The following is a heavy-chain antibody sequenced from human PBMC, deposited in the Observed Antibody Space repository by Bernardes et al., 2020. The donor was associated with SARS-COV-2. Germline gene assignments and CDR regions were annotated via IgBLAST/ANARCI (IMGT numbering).Heavy chain of an antibody. CDR2: IYYSGNT. V-gene: IGHV4-39*01. CDR3: GIYQTSHLGNAYNWLDP. Sequence: SETLSLTCTVSGGSISSGSYYWAWIRQPPGKGLEWIGHIYYSGNTYYNPSLKSRLTISVDTSKNQFSLRLSSVTAADTALYYCGIYQTSHLGNAYNWLDPWGPGSQVIVSS. CDR1: GGSISSGSYY. J-gene: IGHJ5*02.